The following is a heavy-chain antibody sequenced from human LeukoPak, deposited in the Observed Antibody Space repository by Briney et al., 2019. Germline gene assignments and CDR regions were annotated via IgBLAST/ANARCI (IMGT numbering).Heavy chain of an antibody. CDR3: ARHAKAYGSSCDY. V-gene: IGHV5-10-1*01. D-gene: IGHD6-13*01. Sequence: GESLRISCKDSGYSFTTYWISWVRQMPGKGLEWMGRIDPSDSYTNYSPSFQGHVTISADKSFSTAYLQWTSLKASDTAMYYCARHAKAYGSSCDYWGQGTLVTVSS. CDR1: GYSFTTYW. CDR2: IDPSDSYT. J-gene: IGHJ4*02.